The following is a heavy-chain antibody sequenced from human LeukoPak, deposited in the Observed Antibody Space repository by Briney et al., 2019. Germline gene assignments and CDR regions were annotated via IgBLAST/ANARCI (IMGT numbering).Heavy chain of an antibody. CDR3: ASDFDWSTGI. CDR2: INSDGSIT. Sequence: GSLRLSCAASGFTFSSQWIHWVRQAPGKGLVWVSRINSDGSITKYADSVKGRFTISRDNAKNTLYLQMNSLRVEDTAVYYCASDFDWSTGIWGQGTMVTVSS. V-gene: IGHV3-74*03. CDR1: GFTFSSQW. J-gene: IGHJ3*02. D-gene: IGHD3-9*01.